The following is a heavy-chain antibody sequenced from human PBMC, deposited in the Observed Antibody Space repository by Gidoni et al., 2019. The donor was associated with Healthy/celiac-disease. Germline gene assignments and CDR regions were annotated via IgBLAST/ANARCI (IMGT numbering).Heavy chain of an antibody. CDR3: ARRHSSSFWWFDP. CDR2: IYPGESDT. V-gene: IGHV5-51*01. Sequence: DVQLVQSGAEVKKPGEALKISCKGSGYSFPRYWIGWVRQMPGKGLEWMGIIYPGESDTIYSPSFQGQVTISADKSISTAYLQWNSLKASDTAMYYCARRHSSSFWWFDPWGQGTLVTVSA. J-gene: IGHJ5*02. CDR1: GYSFPRYW. D-gene: IGHD6-13*01.